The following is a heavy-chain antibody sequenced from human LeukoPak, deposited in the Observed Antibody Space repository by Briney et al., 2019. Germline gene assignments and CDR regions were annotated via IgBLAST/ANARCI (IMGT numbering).Heavy chain of an antibody. CDR3: ARDLWELQSAFDL. CDR1: GGSVSTGTYY. D-gene: IGHD1-26*01. CDR2: IYYSGST. Sequence: PSETLSLTCTVSGGSVSTGTYYWSWIRQPPGKGLEWIAYIYYSGSTNYNPSLMSRVTISVDTSKNQFSLKLRSVTAADTAVYYCARDLWELQSAFDLWAKGQWSPSLQ. J-gene: IGHJ3*01. V-gene: IGHV4-61*01.